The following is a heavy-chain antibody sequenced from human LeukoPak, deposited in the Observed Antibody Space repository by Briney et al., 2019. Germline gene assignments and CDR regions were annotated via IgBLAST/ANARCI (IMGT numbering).Heavy chain of an antibody. CDR1: GFTFSDYG. CDR2: IRYAGSNK. Sequence: GGSLRLSCAASGFTFSDYGMHWVRQAPGKGLEWVTFIRYAGSNKYYADSVKGRFTISRDNSKNTLYLQMNSLRAEDTAVYYCAKTSNLYYDSSGYYYDYWGQGTLVTVSS. J-gene: IGHJ4*02. CDR3: AKTSNLYYDSSGYYYDY. V-gene: IGHV3-30*02. D-gene: IGHD3-22*01.